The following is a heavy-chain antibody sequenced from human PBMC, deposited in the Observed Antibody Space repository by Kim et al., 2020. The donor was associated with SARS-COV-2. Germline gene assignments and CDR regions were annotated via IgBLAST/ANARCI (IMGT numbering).Heavy chain of an antibody. CDR3: AKDHPFIDILWFGEPRLLFDY. J-gene: IGHJ4*02. Sequence: GGSLRLSCAASGFTFSSYAMSWVRQAPGKGLEWVSAISGSGGSTYYADSVKGRFTISRDNSKNTLYLQMNSLRAEDTAVYYCAKDHPFIDILWFGEPRLLFDYWGQGTLVTVSS. CDR2: ISGSGGST. V-gene: IGHV3-23*01. D-gene: IGHD3-10*01. CDR1: GFTFSSYA.